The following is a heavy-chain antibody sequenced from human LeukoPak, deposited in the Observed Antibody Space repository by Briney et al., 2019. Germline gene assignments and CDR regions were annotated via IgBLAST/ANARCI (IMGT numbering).Heavy chain of an antibody. D-gene: IGHD5-18*01. CDR3: ARDKAHSYGRYFDP. V-gene: IGHV4-59*01. CDR2: ISYGNA. CDR1: GGSISTYY. Sequence: SETLSLTCSVSGGSISTYYWNWLRQTPGKGLEWIGHISYGNADYNPSPKSRDTISVDTSKDQFSLKLTSVTAADTAVYYCARDKAHSYGRYFDPWGQGALVTVSS. J-gene: IGHJ5*02.